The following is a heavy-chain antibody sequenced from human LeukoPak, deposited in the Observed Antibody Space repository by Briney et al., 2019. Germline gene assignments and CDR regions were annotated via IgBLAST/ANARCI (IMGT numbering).Heavy chain of an antibody. CDR3: ARWVCSSTSCYYFDY. Sequence: GGSLRLSCAASGFTFSSYSMNWVRQAPGKGLELVSYIDGSSTTTYYVDSVKGRFTISRDNVQNSLYLQMNSLRAEDTAVYYCARWVCSSTSCYYFDYWGQGTLVVVSS. CDR1: GFTFSSYS. CDR2: IDGSSTTT. J-gene: IGHJ4*02. D-gene: IGHD2-2*01. V-gene: IGHV3-48*04.